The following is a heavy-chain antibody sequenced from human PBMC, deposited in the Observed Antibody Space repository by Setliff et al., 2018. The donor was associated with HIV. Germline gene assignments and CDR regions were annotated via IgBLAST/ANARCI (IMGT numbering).Heavy chain of an antibody. CDR1: GGSISSNSYS. CDR3: ARTAIDYYESSGYYHDAFDT. Sequence: LSLTCTVSGGSISSNSYSWGWIRQPPGKGLEWIGSIYHSGSTYNNPSLKSRVTISVDTSKNQFSLKLTSVTAADTAVYYCARTAIDYYESSGYYHDAFDTWGRGSMVTVSS. V-gene: IGHV4-39*01. J-gene: IGHJ3*02. D-gene: IGHD3-22*01. CDR2: IYHSGST.